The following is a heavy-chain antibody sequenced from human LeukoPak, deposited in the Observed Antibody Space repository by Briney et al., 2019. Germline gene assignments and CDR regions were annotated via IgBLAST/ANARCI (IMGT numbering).Heavy chain of an antibody. D-gene: IGHD3-3*01. CDR1: GFTFSSYA. J-gene: IGHJ3*02. CDR2: ISGSGGST. CDR3: ARDRGTGQHTYYDFWSGYYSDAFDI. Sequence: PGGSLRLSCAASGFTFSSYAMSWVRQAPGKGLEWVSAISGSGGSTYYADSVKGRFTISRDNSKNTLYLQMNSLRAEDTAVYYCARDRGTGQHTYYDFWSGYYSDAFDIWGQGTMVTVSS. V-gene: IGHV3-23*01.